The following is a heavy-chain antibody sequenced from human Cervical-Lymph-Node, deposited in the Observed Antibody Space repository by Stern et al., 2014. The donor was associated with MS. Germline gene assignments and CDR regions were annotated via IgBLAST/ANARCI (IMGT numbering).Heavy chain of an antibody. Sequence: QLQLQESGPGLVKPSQTLSLTCTVSGDSISTGSFYWTWVRQPAGKGLEWIGRVYTDGSTDYNPSLKRRVTISLDASQNQFSLMLISVTAADTAVYYCAREVARFALRGWGQGTLVTVSS. CDR2: VYTDGST. J-gene: IGHJ4*02. CDR1: GDSISTGSFY. D-gene: IGHD3-10*01. CDR3: AREVARFALRG. V-gene: IGHV4-61*02.